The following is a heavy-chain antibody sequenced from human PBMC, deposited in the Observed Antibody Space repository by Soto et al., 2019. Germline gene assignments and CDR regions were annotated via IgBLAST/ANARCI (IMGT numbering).Heavy chain of an antibody. J-gene: IGHJ4*02. Sequence: PSETLSLTCTVSGGSISSYYWSWIRQPPGKGLEWIGYIYYSGSTNYNPSLKSRVTISVDTSKNQFSLKLSSVTAADTAVYYCASQPEFDFWSGYYRDYWGQGTLVTVSS. V-gene: IGHV4-59*01. CDR2: IYYSGST. CDR1: GGSISSYY. CDR3: ASQPEFDFWSGYYRDY. D-gene: IGHD3-3*01.